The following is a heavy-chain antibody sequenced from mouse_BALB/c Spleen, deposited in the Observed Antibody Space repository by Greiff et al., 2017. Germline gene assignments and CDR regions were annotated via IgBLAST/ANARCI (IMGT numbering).Heavy chain of an antibody. CDR2: IYPGSGST. CDR3: ARIFYGFYAMDY. CDR1: GYNFTSYW. V-gene: IGHV1-55*01. J-gene: IGHJ4*01. Sequence: QVQLQQPGAELVKPGTSVKLSCKASGYNFTSYWINWVKLRPGQGLEWIGDIYPGSGSTNYNEKFKSKATLTVDTSSSTAYMQLSSLASEDSALYYCARIFYGFYAMDYWGQGTSVTVSS. D-gene: IGHD2-2*01.